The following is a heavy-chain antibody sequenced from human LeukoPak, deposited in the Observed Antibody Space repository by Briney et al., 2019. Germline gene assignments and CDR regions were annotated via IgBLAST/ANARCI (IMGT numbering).Heavy chain of an antibody. V-gene: IGHV1-46*01. CDR2: INPSGGST. Sequence: AASVTVSCTASGYTFTSYYMHWVRQAPGQGLEWMGIINPSGGSTSYAQKFQGRVTMTRDTSTSTVYMELSSLRSEDTAVYYCARTSYGDYDNYYYGMDVWGQGTTVTVSS. J-gene: IGHJ6*02. CDR3: ARTSYGDYDNYYYGMDV. D-gene: IGHD4-17*01. CDR1: GYTFTSYY.